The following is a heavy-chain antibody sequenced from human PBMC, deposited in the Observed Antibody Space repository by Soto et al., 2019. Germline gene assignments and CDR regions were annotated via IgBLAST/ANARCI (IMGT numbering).Heavy chain of an antibody. CDR1: GYTFTSYY. D-gene: IGHD2-2*02. CDR2: INPSGGST. CDR3: ARGGIVVVPAAIVRCFDP. V-gene: IGHV1-46*01. J-gene: IGHJ5*02. Sequence: ASVKVSCKASGYTFTSYYMHWVRQAPGQGLEWMGIINPSGGSTSYAQKFQGRVTMTRDTSTSTVYMELGSLRSEDTAVYYCARGGIVVVPAAIVRCFDPWGQGTLVTVSS.